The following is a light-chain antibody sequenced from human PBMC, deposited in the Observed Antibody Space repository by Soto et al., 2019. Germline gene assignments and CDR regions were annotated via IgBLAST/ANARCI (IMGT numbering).Light chain of an antibody. J-gene: IGKJ1*01. V-gene: IGKV1-5*03. CDR2: HVS. CDR1: QSISSS. Sequence: DIQMTRSPSTLSASVGDRVTVTCRASQSISSSLAWFQQKPGKAPKLLMYHVSRLNSGVSSRFIGSGSGTEFTLTISSLQPDDFATYYCQQYDTHFWTFGQGTKVEIK. CDR3: QQYDTHFWT.